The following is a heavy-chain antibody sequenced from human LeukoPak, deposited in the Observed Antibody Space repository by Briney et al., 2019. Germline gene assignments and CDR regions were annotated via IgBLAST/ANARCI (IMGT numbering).Heavy chain of an antibody. CDR1: GFTFSSYW. V-gene: IGHV3-74*01. CDR2: INSDGSST. D-gene: IGHD3-3*01. J-gene: IGHJ4*02. Sequence: GGSLRLSCAGSGFTFSSYWMHWVRQAPGKGLVWVSRINSDGSSTSYADSVKGRFTISRDNAKHTLYLQMSSLRAEDTAVYYCARVSMGYYENYWGQGTLVTVSS. CDR3: ARVSMGYYENY.